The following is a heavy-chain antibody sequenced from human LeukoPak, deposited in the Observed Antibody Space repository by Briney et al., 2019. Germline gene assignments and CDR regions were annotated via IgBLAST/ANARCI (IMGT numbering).Heavy chain of an antibody. CDR2: IYSGGTV. Sequence: GGSLRRSCAASGFTVRNKYMTWVRLAPGKGLEWVALIYSGGTVYYADSVKGRFTISRDNSKNTLYLQMNSLRAEDAALYYCATRDSGDDTYFDYWGQGTLVTVSS. J-gene: IGHJ4*02. CDR3: ATRDSGDDTYFDY. CDR1: GFTVRNKY. D-gene: IGHD4-17*01. V-gene: IGHV3-53*01.